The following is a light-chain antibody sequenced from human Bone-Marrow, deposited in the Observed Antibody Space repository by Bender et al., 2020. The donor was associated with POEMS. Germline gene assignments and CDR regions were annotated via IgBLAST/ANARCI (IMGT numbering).Light chain of an antibody. CDR2: GGN. CDR3: CSSAPGTTL. V-gene: IGLV2-23*01. CDR1: SSDIGTSNF. J-gene: IGLJ2*01. Sequence: QSALTQPASVSGSPGQSITISCTGTSSDIGTSNFVSWFQQHPGKSPKLMIYGGNNRPSGVSDRFSGSKSANTASLTISGLHAEDEADYYCCSSAPGTTLFGGGTKVTVL.